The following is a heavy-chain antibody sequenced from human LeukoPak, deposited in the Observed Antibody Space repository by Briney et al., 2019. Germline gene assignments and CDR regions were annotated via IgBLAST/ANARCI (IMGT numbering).Heavy chain of an antibody. D-gene: IGHD3-9*01. CDR3: AREHEILTGYPPPRAFDI. CDR1: GYSISSGYY. Sequence: SETLSLTCAVSGYSISSGYYWGWIRQPPGKGLEWIGSIYHSGSTYYNPSLKSRVTISVDTSKNQFSLKLSSVTAADTAVYYCAREHEILTGYPPPRAFDIWGQGTKVTVSS. J-gene: IGHJ3*02. CDR2: IYHSGST. V-gene: IGHV4-38-2*02.